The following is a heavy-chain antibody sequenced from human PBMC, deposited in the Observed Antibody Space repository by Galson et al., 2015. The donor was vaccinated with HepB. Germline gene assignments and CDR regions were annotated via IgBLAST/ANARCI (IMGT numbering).Heavy chain of an antibody. Sequence: SLRLSCAASGFSFSNYAMSWVRQAPGKGLEWVSDITGNGRKIYYADSVKGRFTISRDNAKNSLYLQMNSLRAKDTAMYYCARDWRPGGGEVVVLALFDYWGQGTLVTVSS. J-gene: IGHJ4*02. D-gene: IGHD3-22*01. CDR1: GFSFSNYA. CDR2: ITGNGRKI. V-gene: IGHV3-23*01. CDR3: ARDWRPGGGEVVVLALFDY.